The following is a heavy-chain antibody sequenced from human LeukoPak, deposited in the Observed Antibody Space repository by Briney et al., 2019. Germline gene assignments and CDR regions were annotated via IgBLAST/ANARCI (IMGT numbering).Heavy chain of an antibody. CDR1: GFTVSNNY. CDR2: IYSGGST. V-gene: IGHV3-66*01. J-gene: IGHJ4*02. D-gene: IGHD3-22*01. CDR3: ARDTPGSSGPDY. Sequence: QSGGSLRLSCAASGFTVSNNYMSWVRQAPGKGLEWVSVIYSGGSTYYADSVKGRFTISRDNSKNTLYLQMNSLRAEDTAVYYCARDTPGSSGPDYWGQGTLVTVSS.